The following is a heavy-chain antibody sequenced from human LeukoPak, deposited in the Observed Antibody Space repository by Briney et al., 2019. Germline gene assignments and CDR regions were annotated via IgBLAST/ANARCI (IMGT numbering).Heavy chain of an antibody. V-gene: IGHV3-53*01. CDR1: GFTVSTDH. J-gene: IGHJ4*02. CDR3: ARVWELSFDH. CDR2: SYSDDNG. Sequence: GGSLRLSCAASGFTVSTDHMSWVRQAPGKGREWVAVSYSDDNGYYTESVKGRFTISRDNSKNTLYLQMNSLRAEDTAIYYCARVWELSFDHWGQGTLDTVSS. D-gene: IGHD1-26*01.